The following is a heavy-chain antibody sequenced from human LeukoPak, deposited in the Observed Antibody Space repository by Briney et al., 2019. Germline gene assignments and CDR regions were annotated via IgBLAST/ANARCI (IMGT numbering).Heavy chain of an antibody. D-gene: IGHD3-10*01. Sequence: AGGSLRPSCAASGFTFSSYEMNWVRQAPGKGLEWVSYISNSGNTIYYADSVKGRFTISRDNAKNSLYLQMNSLRAEDTAVYYCARRSRGTGSWYYFDYWGQGTLVTVSS. CDR1: GFTFSSYE. CDR2: ISNSGNTI. J-gene: IGHJ4*02. V-gene: IGHV3-48*03. CDR3: ARRSRGTGSWYYFDY.